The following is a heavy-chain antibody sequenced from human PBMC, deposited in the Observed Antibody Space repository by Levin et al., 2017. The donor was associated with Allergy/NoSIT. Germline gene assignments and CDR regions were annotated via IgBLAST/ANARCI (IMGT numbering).Heavy chain of an antibody. V-gene: IGHV3-21*01. CDR1: GFTFSSYS. D-gene: IGHD2-2*01. CDR2: ISSSSSYI. J-gene: IGHJ5*02. CDR3: AAYQLLLPGWFDP. Sequence: GGSLRLSCAASGFTFSSYSMNWVRQAPGKGLEWVSSISSSSSYIYYADSVKGRFTISRDNAKNSLYLQMNSLRAEDTAVYYCAAYQLLLPGWFDPWGQGTLVTVSS.